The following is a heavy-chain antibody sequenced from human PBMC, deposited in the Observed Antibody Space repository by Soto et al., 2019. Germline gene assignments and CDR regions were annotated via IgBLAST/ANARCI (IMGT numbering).Heavy chain of an antibody. CDR2: INAGNGDK. V-gene: IGHV1-3*01. CDR3: VRAGSGWSFDY. CDR1: GFTFTAYG. Sequence: ASVKVSCKASGFTFTAYGIHWVRQAPGQRLGWMGWINAGNGDKKYSQKYKGRVTISRDTSASTANIEMSSLRSEDTTVYFCVRAGSGWSFDYWGQGTLVTVSS. J-gene: IGHJ4*02. D-gene: IGHD6-19*01.